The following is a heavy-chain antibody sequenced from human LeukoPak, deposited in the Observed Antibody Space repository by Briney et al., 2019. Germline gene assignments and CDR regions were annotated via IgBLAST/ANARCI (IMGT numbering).Heavy chain of an antibody. Sequence: PGGSLRLSCAASRFTFSRYSMNWVRQAPGKGLEWVSYISSSSSTMYYADSVKGRSTISRDSAKNSLYLQMNSLRVEDTAVYYCARDPYSGYDLQAFDYWGQGTLVTVSS. CDR1: RFTFSRYS. CDR2: ISSSSSTM. V-gene: IGHV3-48*01. D-gene: IGHD5-12*01. J-gene: IGHJ4*02. CDR3: ARDPYSGYDLQAFDY.